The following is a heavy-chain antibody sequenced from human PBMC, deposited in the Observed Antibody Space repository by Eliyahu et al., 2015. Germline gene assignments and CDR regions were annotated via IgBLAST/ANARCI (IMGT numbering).Heavy chain of an antibody. J-gene: IGHJ5*02. CDR3: AKPVVSTMVSVLDP. Sequence: EVQLVESGGGLVXPGGSLXXXCAAXGVTFANYGVTWXRQTPGKGLGXVSTISGSGAATYYADSVKGRFTISRDNSKNMVYLQMNSLRADDTAVYYCAKPVVSTMVSVLDPWGQGTLVTVSS. V-gene: IGHV3-23*04. CDR2: ISGSGAAT. CDR1: GVTFANYG. D-gene: IGHD4/OR15-4a*01.